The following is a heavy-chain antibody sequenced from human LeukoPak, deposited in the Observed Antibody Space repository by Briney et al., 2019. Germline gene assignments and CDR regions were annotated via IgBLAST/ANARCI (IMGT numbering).Heavy chain of an antibody. Sequence: GGSLRLSCAASGFMFSNYWMSWVRQAPEKGLEWVANIKQDGSEKYNVDSVKGRFTISRDNAKNSVYLQMNSLRSEDTAVYYCARRAVAGMADYWGQGTLVTVSS. J-gene: IGHJ4*02. CDR1: GFMFSNYW. D-gene: IGHD6-19*01. CDR3: ARRAVAGMADY. CDR2: IKQDGSEK. V-gene: IGHV3-7*01.